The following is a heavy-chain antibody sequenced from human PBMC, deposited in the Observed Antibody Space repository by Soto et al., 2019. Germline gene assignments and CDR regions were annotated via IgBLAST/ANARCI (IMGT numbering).Heavy chain of an antibody. CDR1: GGTFSSYT. J-gene: IGHJ4*02. D-gene: IGHD2-15*01. CDR2: ILPILGIA. V-gene: IGHV1-69*02. CDR3: VTGSGRGFFDY. Sequence: QVQLVQSGAEVKKPGSSVKVSCKASGGTFSSYTISWVRQAPGQGLEWMGRILPILGIANYAQKFQGRVTVTADQSPSTAYMELSSLTSEDPAVYYCVTGSGRGFFDYWGQGTLVTASS.